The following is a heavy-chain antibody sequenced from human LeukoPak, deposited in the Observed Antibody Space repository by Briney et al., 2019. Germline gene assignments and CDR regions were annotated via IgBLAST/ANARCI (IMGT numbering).Heavy chain of an antibody. Sequence: PGGSLRLSCAASGFTVSSNYMSWVRQAPGKGLEWVSVIYSGGSTYYADSVKGRFTISRDNSKNTLYLQMNSLRAEDTAVYYCASGDYDSWSGFPLDIWGQGTMVTVSS. CDR1: GFTVSSNY. D-gene: IGHD3-3*01. J-gene: IGHJ3*02. CDR3: ASGDYDSWSGFPLDI. V-gene: IGHV3-66*01. CDR2: IYSGGST.